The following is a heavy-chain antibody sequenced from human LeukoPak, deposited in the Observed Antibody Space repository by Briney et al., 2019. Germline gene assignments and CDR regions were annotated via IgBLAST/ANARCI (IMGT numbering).Heavy chain of an antibody. CDR2: IRYDGTNK. Sequence: GGSLRLSCAASGFTFSSYGMHWVRQAPGKGLEWVAFIRYDGTNKYYADSVQGRFTISRDNSKNTLYLQMNSLRAEDTAVYFCARDKGGMVPFDYWGQGTLVTVSS. CDR3: ARDKGGMVPFDY. D-gene: IGHD3-10*01. J-gene: IGHJ4*02. V-gene: IGHV3-30*02. CDR1: GFTFSSYG.